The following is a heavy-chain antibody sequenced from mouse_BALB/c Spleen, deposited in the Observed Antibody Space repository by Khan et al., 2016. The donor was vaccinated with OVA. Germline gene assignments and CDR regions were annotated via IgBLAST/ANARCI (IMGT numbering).Heavy chain of an antibody. CDR3: AREAYRYDEYYFDY. Sequence: EVELVESGGGSVKPGGSLKLSCAVSGFTFSSYAMSWVRQTPEKRLEWVASISSGGSNYYPDSVKGRVTISRDKARNILYLQMSNLRSEDMAMYYCAREAYRYDEYYFDYWGQGTTLTVSS. CDR1: GFTFSSYA. V-gene: IGHV5-6-5*01. J-gene: IGHJ2*01. CDR2: ISSGGSN. D-gene: IGHD2-14*01.